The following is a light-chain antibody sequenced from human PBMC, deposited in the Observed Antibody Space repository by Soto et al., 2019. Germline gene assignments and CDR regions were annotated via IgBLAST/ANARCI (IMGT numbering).Light chain of an antibody. V-gene: IGKV3-15*01. CDR3: QQYNNWPQT. Sequence: ETMMTQSPDTLSVSLGERATLSCRASQSLRSSLAWYQQKPGQAPRLLIYDASTRATGIPARFSGSGSGTDFTLTISGLQSEYFAVYYCQQYNNWPQTFGQGTKVESK. CDR1: QSLRSS. CDR2: DAS. J-gene: IGKJ1*01.